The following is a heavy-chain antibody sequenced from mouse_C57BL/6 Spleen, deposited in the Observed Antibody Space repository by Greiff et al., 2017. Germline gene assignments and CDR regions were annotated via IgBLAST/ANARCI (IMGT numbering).Heavy chain of an antibody. CDR1: GYSFTGYY. V-gene: IGHV1-42*01. Sequence: EVQLVESGPELVKPGASVKISCKASGYSFTGYYMNWVKQSPEKSLEWIGEINPSTGGTTYNQKFKAKATLTVDKSSSTAYMQLKSLTSEDSAVYYCARGNLTGTLYAMDYWGQGTSVTVSS. J-gene: IGHJ4*01. D-gene: IGHD4-1*01. CDR2: INPSTGGT. CDR3: ARGNLTGTLYAMDY.